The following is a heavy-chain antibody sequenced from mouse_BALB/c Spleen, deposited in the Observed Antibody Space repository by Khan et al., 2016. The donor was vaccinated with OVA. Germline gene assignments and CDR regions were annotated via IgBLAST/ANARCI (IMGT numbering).Heavy chain of an antibody. CDR2: IGPSDNET. Sequence: QVQLKESGPQLVRPGASVKISCKASGYSFTSYWMHWVKQRPGQGLEWIGMIGPSDNETLLNQKFKDKATLTVDKSSSTAYMQLSSPTSEDSAGYYCARITTHYWGQGTTLTVSS. CDR1: GYSFTSYW. J-gene: IGHJ2*01. D-gene: IGHD2-4*01. V-gene: IGHV1S126*01. CDR3: ARITTHY.